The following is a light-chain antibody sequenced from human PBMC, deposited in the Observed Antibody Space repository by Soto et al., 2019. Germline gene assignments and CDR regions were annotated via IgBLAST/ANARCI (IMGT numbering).Light chain of an antibody. CDR2: EDT. J-gene: IGLJ1*01. Sequence: QSVLTQPASVSGSPGQSITISCTGTSSDVGTYNLVSWYQHHPGKAPKLLIYEDTKRPSGVPARFSGSKSGNTASLTISGLQAEDATHYYCCSYAGYNSYVFGSGTKLTVL. V-gene: IGLV2-23*01. CDR3: CSYAGYNSYV. CDR1: SSDVGTYNL.